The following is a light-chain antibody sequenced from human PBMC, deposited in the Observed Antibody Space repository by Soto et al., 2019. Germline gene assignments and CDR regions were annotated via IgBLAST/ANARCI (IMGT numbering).Light chain of an antibody. CDR3: QQYSNWPLT. V-gene: IGKV3-15*01. J-gene: IGKJ4*01. CDR1: QSVRSSF. CDR2: GAS. Sequence: EIVMTQSPATLSVSPGERATLSCRASQSVRSSFLAWYQQKPGQAPSLLIYGASTRATGIPARFSGSGSGTEFTLTINSLQSEDFAVYYCQQYSNWPLTFGGGTKADIK.